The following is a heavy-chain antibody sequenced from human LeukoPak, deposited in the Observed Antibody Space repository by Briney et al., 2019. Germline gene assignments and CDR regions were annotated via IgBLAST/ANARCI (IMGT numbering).Heavy chain of an antibody. Sequence: GASVKVSCKASGYTFTGYYMHWVRQAPGQGLEWMGWINPSSGGTKYAQKFQGRVTMTRDTSISTAYMELIRLTSDDTAVYYCARHTSNWHGGYNWFDPWGQGTLVTVSS. V-gene: IGHV1-2*02. CDR1: GYTFTGYY. J-gene: IGHJ5*02. CDR3: ARHTSNWHGGYNWFDP. D-gene: IGHD6-13*01. CDR2: INPSSGGT.